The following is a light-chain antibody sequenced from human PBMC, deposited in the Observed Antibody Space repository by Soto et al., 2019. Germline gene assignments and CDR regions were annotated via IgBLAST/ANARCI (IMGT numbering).Light chain of an antibody. CDR1: QSSSSSY. Sequence: EIVLTQSPDTLSLSPGERATLSCRASQSSSSSYLAWYQQKPGQPPRLLIYGASSRATGIPDRFSGSGSGTDFTLTISRLEPEDFAVYFCQQFGSSPLTFGGGTKVDIK. CDR2: GAS. V-gene: IGKV3-20*01. CDR3: QQFGSSPLT. J-gene: IGKJ4*01.